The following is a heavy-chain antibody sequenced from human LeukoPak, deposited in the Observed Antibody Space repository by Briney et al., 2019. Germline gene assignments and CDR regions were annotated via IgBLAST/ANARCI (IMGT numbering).Heavy chain of an antibody. J-gene: IGHJ3*02. Sequence: PGGSLRLSCAASGFIVSGDFMSWVRQAPGKELEWVARSRIKADSYITQYAASVKGRFIISRDDSKNSLYLQMDSLKTEDTAIYYCARGYHSFDMWGQGTVVTVSS. D-gene: IGHD2-2*01. V-gene: IGHV3-72*01. CDR2: SRIKADSYIT. CDR1: GFIVSGDF. CDR3: ARGYHSFDM.